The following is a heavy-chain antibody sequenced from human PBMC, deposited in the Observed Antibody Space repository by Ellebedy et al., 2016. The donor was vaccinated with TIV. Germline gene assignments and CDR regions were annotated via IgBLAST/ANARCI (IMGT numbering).Heavy chain of an antibody. V-gene: IGHV1-2*02. Sequence: ASVKVSCXASGYTFTGYYLHWVRQAPGQGLEWLGWINPYSGDTKYGQKSQGRVTLTRDTSIVTAYMELSRLRSDDTAVYYCARESSSDASDDYWGQGTLVTVSS. J-gene: IGHJ4*02. CDR2: INPYSGDT. CDR3: ARESSSDASDDY. CDR1: GYTFTGYY.